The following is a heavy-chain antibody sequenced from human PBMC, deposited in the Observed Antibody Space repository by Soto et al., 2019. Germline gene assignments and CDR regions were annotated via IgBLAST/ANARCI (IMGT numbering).Heavy chain of an antibody. CDR2: IKSKTDGGTT. Sequence: GSLRLSCAASGFTFSNAWMSWVRQAPGKGLEWVGRIKSKTDGGTTDYAAPVKGRFTISRDDSKNTLYLQMNSLKTEDTAVYYCTTLPYSSSWKRVYYYYMEVWGKGTTVTVSS. V-gene: IGHV3-15*01. CDR1: GFTFSNAW. D-gene: IGHD6-13*01. J-gene: IGHJ6*03. CDR3: TTLPYSSSWKRVYYYYMEV.